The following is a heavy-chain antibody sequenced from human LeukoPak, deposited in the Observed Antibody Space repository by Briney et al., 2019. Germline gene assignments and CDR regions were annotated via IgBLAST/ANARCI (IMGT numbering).Heavy chain of an antibody. V-gene: IGHV3-7*01. CDR3: AREPSGWYLDY. D-gene: IGHD6-19*01. CDR1: GFTFSNYW. Sequence: GGSLRLSCAASGFTFSNYWMTWVRQAPGKGLEWVAHIKEDGGEKHYVDPVKGRFTISRDNAKNSVYLQMNSLRAEDTAVYYCAREPSGWYLDYWGQGTLVTVSS. CDR2: IKEDGGEK. J-gene: IGHJ4*02.